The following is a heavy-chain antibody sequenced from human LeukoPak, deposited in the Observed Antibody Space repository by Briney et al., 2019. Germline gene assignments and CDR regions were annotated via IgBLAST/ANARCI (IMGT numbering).Heavy chain of an antibody. D-gene: IGHD3-9*01. CDR3: ARDRGDFDLDY. CDR2: IRHDGSNK. Sequence: GGSLRLSCAASGFPFSSYAMHWVRQAPGKGLEWVGFIRHDGSNKYHRDSVKGRFIISRDNSKNTVYLQMNSLRAEDTAVYYCARDRGDFDLDYWGQGALVTVSS. V-gene: IGHV3-30*02. J-gene: IGHJ4*02. CDR1: GFPFSSYA.